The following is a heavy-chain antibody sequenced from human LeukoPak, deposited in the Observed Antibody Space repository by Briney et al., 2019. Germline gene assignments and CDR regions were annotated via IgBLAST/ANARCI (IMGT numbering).Heavy chain of an antibody. V-gene: IGHV3-30*02. D-gene: IGHD1-26*01. CDR3: ARDRLGAILYFDS. J-gene: IGHJ4*02. CDR2: IRYDGSNK. Sequence: GGSLRLSCAASGFTFSSYGMYWVRQAPGKGLEWVAFIRYDGSNKYYADSVEGRFTISRDNSKNTLYLQVNSLRAEDTAVYYCARDRLGAILYFDSWGQGTLVTVSS. CDR1: GFTFSSYG.